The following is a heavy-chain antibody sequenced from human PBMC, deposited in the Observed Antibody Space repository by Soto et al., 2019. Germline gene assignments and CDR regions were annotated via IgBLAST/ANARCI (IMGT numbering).Heavy chain of an antibody. CDR2: ISSSGSTI. V-gene: IGHV3-11*01. Sequence: TGGSLRLSCAASGFTFSHYYMSWIRQSPGKGLEWVSYISSSGSTIYYADSVKGRSTISRDNAKNSLYPQMNSLRAEATVVYCCAGAYGDNPVRVGYCGQGTLVTVSS. CDR3: AGAYGDNPVRVGY. J-gene: IGHJ4*02. D-gene: IGHD4-17*01. CDR1: GFTFSHYY.